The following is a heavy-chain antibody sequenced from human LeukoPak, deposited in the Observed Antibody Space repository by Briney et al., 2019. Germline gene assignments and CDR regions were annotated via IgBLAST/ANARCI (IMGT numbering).Heavy chain of an antibody. CDR2: INPNSGGT. Sequence: GASVKVSCKASGYIFTGYYMHWVRQAPGQGLEWMGWINPNSGGTNYAQKFQGRVTMTRDTSISTAYMELSRLRSDDTAVYYCARDSRAGAVAGTFMSLYYYMDVWGKGTTVTISS. D-gene: IGHD6-19*01. J-gene: IGHJ6*03. CDR1: GYIFTGYY. V-gene: IGHV1-2*02. CDR3: ARDSRAGAVAGTFMSLYYYMDV.